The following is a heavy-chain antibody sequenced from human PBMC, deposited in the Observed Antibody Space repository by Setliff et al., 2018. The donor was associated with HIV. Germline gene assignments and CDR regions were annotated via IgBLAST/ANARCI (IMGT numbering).Heavy chain of an antibody. V-gene: IGHV4-59*11. Sequence: SETLSLTCTVSGASIWRHYWSWLRQPPGKGVEWIGYIYYNRITNYNPSLKSRVSVSRDTSKNQFSLKLSYVTAADTAVYYCARDAGTGGPGRWVDPWGQGTMVTVSS. CDR2: IYYNRIT. CDR3: ARDAGTGGPGRWVDP. CDR1: GASIWRHY. J-gene: IGHJ5*02. D-gene: IGHD1-1*01.